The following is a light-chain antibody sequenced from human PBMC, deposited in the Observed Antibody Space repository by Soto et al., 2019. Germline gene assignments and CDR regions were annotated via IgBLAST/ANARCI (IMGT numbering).Light chain of an antibody. CDR3: QSYDNNVSGWV. J-gene: IGLJ3*02. Sequence: QSVLTQPASVSGSPRQSITISCTGASSDVGGYTYVSWYQQHPGKAPKLMIYEVNNRPSGVSHRFSGSKSGNTASLTISGLQAEDEADYYCQSYDNNVSGWVFGGGTKVTVL. CDR2: EVN. CDR1: SSDVGGYTY. V-gene: IGLV2-14*01.